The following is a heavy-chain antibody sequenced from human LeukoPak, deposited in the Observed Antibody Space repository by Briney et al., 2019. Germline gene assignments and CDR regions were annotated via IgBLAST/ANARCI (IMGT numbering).Heavy chain of an antibody. CDR2: IYYSGTT. CDR1: GGSISNYY. Sequence: KPSETLSLTCTVSGGSISNYYWSWIRQPPGKGLEWIGYIYYSGTTNYNPSLKSRVTISVDTSKNQFSLKLTSVTAADTAVHYCARDGGGSSWPIDYWGQGTLVTVSS. J-gene: IGHJ4*02. V-gene: IGHV4-59*01. D-gene: IGHD6-13*01. CDR3: ARDGGGSSWPIDY.